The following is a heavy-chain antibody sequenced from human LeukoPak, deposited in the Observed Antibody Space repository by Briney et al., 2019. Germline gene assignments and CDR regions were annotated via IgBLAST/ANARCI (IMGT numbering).Heavy chain of an antibody. Sequence: PSETLSLTCTVSGGSISSGGYYWRWIRQHPGKGLEWIGYIYCSGSTYYNPSLKSRVTISVDTSKNQFSLKLSSVTAADTAVYYCASHSRAPGGFDFDIWGQGTMVTVSS. CDR3: ASHSRAPGGFDFDI. CDR2: IYCSGST. J-gene: IGHJ3*02. D-gene: IGHD3-22*01. V-gene: IGHV4-31*03. CDR1: GGSISSGGYY.